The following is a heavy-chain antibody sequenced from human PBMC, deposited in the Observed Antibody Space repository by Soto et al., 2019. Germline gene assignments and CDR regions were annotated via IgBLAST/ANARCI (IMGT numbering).Heavy chain of an antibody. CDR2: IKQDGSEK. CDR1: GFTFSSYW. J-gene: IGHJ1*01. CDR3: ASSSPRSQFAGEYFQH. V-gene: IGHV3-7*01. Sequence: EVQLVESGGGLVQPGGSLRLSCAASGFTFSSYWMSWVRQAPGKGLEWVANIKQDGSEKYYVDSVKGRFTISRDNAKNSLYLQMNSLRAEDTAVYYCASSSPRSQFAGEYFQHWGQGTLVTVSS. D-gene: IGHD2-2*01.